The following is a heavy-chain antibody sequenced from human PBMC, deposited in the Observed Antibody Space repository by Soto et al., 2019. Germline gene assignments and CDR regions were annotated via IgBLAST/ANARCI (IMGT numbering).Heavy chain of an antibody. CDR2: IGTYNGDT. Sequence: QVQLVQSGAEMKKPGASVRVSCKASGYSFLNYDISWVRQAPGQGLEWMGWIGTYNGDTNYAPNLQGRVAMTTDTSTNTAYMDLRNLRSDDTAVYFCARGRITSLGTFDYWGQGTLVTVSS. CDR1: GYSFLNYD. J-gene: IGHJ4*02. V-gene: IGHV1-18*01. CDR3: ARGRITSLGTFDY. D-gene: IGHD1-20*01.